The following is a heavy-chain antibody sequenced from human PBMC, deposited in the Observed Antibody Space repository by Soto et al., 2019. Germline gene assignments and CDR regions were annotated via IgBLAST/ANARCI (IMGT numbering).Heavy chain of an antibody. Sequence: QVQLVESGGGVVQPGRSLRLSCAASGFTFSSYGMHWVRQAPGKGLEWVAVISYDGSNKYYADSMKGRFTISRDNSKNTLYLQMNSLRAEDTAVYYCAKARDGLLWFGELLGWGQGTLVTVSS. D-gene: IGHD3-10*01. CDR3: AKARDGLLWFGELLG. CDR2: ISYDGSNK. V-gene: IGHV3-30*18. CDR1: GFTFSSYG. J-gene: IGHJ4*02.